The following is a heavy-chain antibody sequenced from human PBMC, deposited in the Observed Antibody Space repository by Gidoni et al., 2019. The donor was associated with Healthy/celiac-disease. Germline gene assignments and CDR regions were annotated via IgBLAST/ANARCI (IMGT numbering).Heavy chain of an antibody. V-gene: IGHV1-2*02. CDR3: ARCPCEDPAAMLFDP. CDR1: GYTFTGYY. CDR2: INPNRGGT. J-gene: IGHJ5*02. D-gene: IGHD2-2*01. Sequence: QVQLVQSGAEVKKPGASVKVSCKASGYTFTGYYMHWVRQAPGQGLEWMGWINPNRGGTNYAQKCQGRVTMTRDTSISTAYMELSRLRSDDTAVYYFARCPCEDPAAMLFDPWGQGTLVTVSS.